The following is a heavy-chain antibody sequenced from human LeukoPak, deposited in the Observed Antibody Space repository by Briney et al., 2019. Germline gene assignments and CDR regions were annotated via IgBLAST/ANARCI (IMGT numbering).Heavy chain of an antibody. Sequence: GGSLRLSCAASGFTFSSYSMNWVRQAPGKGLEWISYISVGSSTIYYADSVKGRFTISRDNAKNSLYLQMNSLRAEDTAVYYCAGDHGDYERWFDPWGQGTLVTVSS. J-gene: IGHJ5*02. CDR3: AGDHGDYERWFDP. V-gene: IGHV3-48*04. CDR1: GFTFSSYS. CDR2: ISVGSSTI. D-gene: IGHD4-17*01.